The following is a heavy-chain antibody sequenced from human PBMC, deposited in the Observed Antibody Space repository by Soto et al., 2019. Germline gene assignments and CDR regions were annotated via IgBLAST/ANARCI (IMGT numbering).Heavy chain of an antibody. Sequence: GGSLRLSCAASGFTFSSYWMSWVRQAPGKGLEWVANIKQDGSEKYYVDSVKGRFTISRDNAKNSLYLQMNSLRAEDTAVYYCASSPGAYYYYYYMDVWGKGTTVTVSS. D-gene: IGHD3-10*01. CDR2: IKQDGSEK. CDR1: GFTFSSYW. CDR3: ASSPGAYYYYYYMDV. J-gene: IGHJ6*03. V-gene: IGHV3-7*01.